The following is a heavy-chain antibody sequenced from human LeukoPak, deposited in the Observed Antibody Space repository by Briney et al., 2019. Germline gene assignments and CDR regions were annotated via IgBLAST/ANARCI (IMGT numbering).Heavy chain of an antibody. V-gene: IGHV4-4*07. CDR2: IYTSGST. Sequence: SETLSLTCTVSGGSISSYYWSWIRQPAGKGLEWIGRIYTSGSTNYNPSLKSRVTMSVDTSKNQFSLKLSSVTAADTAVYYCARVPGDGPDSAFDIWGQGTMVTVSS. CDR1: GGSISSYY. D-gene: IGHD5-24*01. J-gene: IGHJ3*02. CDR3: ARVPGDGPDSAFDI.